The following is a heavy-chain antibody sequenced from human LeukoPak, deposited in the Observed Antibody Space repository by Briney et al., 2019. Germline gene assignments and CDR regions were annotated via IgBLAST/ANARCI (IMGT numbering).Heavy chain of an antibody. CDR1: GFTFSSYE. CDR3: ARNPLRRYYFDY. Sequence: GGSLRLSCAASGFTFSSYEMNWVRQAPGKGLEWVSYISSSGSTIYYADSVKGRFTISRDNAKNSLYLQMNSLRAEDTAVYYCARNPLRRYYFDYWGQGTLVTVSS. D-gene: IGHD3-3*01. CDR2: ISSSGSTI. V-gene: IGHV3-48*03. J-gene: IGHJ4*02.